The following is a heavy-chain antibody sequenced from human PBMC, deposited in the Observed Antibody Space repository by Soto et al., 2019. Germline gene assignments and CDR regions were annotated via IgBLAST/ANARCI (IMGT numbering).Heavy chain of an antibody. CDR1: GFSVITNY. V-gene: IGHV3-53*02. CDR2: IHSGGNT. J-gene: IGHJ4*02. Sequence: EVQLVETGGGLVQPGGSLRLSSAASGFSVITNYMSWVREAPGKGLEWVSIIHSGGNTYFADSVKGRFTISRDSSKNTLYLQMNSLTSEDTAMYFCARDFTSWGQGTLVTVSS. CDR3: ARDFTS.